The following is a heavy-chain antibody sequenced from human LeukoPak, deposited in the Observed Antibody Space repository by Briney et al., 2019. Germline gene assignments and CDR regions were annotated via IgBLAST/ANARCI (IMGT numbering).Heavy chain of an antibody. J-gene: IGHJ3*02. CDR3: ARGDVYGGNSRHAFDI. V-gene: IGHV1-8*02. D-gene: IGHD4-23*01. CDR1: GYTFTSYG. Sequence: ASVKVSCKASGYTFTSYGISWVRQAPGQGLEWMGWMNPNSGNTGYAQKFQGRVTMTRNTSISTAYMELSSLRSEDTAVYYCARGDVYGGNSRHAFDIWGQGTMVTVSS. CDR2: MNPNSGNT.